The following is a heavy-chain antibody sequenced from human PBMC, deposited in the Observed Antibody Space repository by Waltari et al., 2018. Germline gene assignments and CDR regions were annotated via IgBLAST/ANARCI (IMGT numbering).Heavy chain of an antibody. Sequence: QLQLQESGPGLVKPSETLSLTCTVSGGSISSSSYYWGWIRQPPGKGLEWIGSIYYSGSTYYNPSLKSRVTISVATSKNQFSLKLSSVTAADTAVYYCARDEFGIAADAFDIWGQGTMVTVSS. CDR1: GGSISSSSYY. D-gene: IGHD6-13*01. CDR3: ARDEFGIAADAFDI. V-gene: IGHV4-39*07. CDR2: IYYSGST. J-gene: IGHJ3*02.